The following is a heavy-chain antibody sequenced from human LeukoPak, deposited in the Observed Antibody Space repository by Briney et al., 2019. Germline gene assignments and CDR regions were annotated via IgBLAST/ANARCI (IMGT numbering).Heavy chain of an antibody. V-gene: IGHV4-59*01. Sequence: NPSETLSLTCTVSGGSISSYYWSWIRQPPGKGLEWIGYIYYSGSTNYNPSLKSRFTISVDTSKNQFSLKLSSVTAADTAVYYCARDADSYGFDYWGQGTLVTVSS. J-gene: IGHJ4*02. CDR2: IYYSGST. D-gene: IGHD5-18*01. CDR3: ARDADSYGFDY. CDR1: GGSISSYY.